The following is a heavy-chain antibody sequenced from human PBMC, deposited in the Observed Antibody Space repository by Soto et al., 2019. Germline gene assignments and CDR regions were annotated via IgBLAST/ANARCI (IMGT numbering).Heavy chain of an antibody. D-gene: IGHD6-6*01. Sequence: QVQLQESGPGLVRPSETLSLTCTVSGGSVRSGRYYWGWIRQPPGKGLEWIGYVYYSGNTNYNPSLKSRATISIDTFNDQFFLKLTSVTAADTAKYYCAREVVETSSLWLDPWGQGTLVTVSS. CDR2: VYYSGNT. J-gene: IGHJ5*02. CDR1: GGSVRSGRYY. V-gene: IGHV4-61*01. CDR3: AREVVETSSLWLDP.